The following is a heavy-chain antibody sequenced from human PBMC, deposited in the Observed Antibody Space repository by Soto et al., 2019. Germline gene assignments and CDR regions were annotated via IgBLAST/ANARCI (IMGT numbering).Heavy chain of an antibody. Sequence: AASVKVSCKASGGTFSSYAISWVRQAPGQGLEWMGGIIPIFGTANYAQKFQGRVTITADESTSTAYMELSSLRSEDTAVYYCARDHWNSLFGIDYWGQGTLVTVSS. D-gene: IGHD1-7*01. CDR2: IIPIFGTA. J-gene: IGHJ4*02. CDR1: GGTFSSYA. CDR3: ARDHWNSLFGIDY. V-gene: IGHV1-69*13.